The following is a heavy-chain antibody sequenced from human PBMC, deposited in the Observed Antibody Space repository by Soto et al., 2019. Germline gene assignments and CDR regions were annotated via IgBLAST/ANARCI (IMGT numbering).Heavy chain of an antibody. Sequence: QVQLVQSGAEVKKPGSSVKVSCKASGGTFSSYAISWVRQAPGQGLEWMGGIIPIFGTANYAQKFQGRVTITADESTSTAYMELSSLRSGDTAVYYCASPTYDSSGYYYANDYWGQGTLVTVSS. V-gene: IGHV1-69*01. J-gene: IGHJ4*02. CDR3: ASPTYDSSGYYYANDY. CDR2: IIPIFGTA. D-gene: IGHD3-22*01. CDR1: GGTFSSYA.